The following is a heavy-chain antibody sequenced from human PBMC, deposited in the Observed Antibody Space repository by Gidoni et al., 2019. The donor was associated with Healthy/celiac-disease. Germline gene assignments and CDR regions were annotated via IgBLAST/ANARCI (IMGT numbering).Heavy chain of an antibody. D-gene: IGHD1-26*01. J-gene: IGHJ5*02. CDR2: IYYSGST. CDR3: ARHVGKWELLGNWFDP. Sequence: QLQLQESGPGLVKPSETLSLTCTVSGGSISSSSYYWGWIRQPPGKGLEWIGSIYYSGSTYYNPSLKSRVTISVDTSKNQFSLKLSSVTAADTAVYYCARHVGKWELLGNWFDPWGQGTLVTVSS. CDR1: GGSISSSSYY. V-gene: IGHV4-39*01.